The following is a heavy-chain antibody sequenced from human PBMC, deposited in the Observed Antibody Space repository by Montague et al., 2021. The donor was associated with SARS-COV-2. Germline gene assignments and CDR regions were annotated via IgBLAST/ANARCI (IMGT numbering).Heavy chain of an antibody. D-gene: IGHD4-17*01. Sequence: YRRLSCAASGFPFSSYWMHWVRQAPGKGLVWVSRINSDGSSTSYADSVKGRFTISRDNAKNTLYLQMNSLRAEDTAVYYCARDRGTQYGDFPYDYWGQGTLVTVSS. V-gene: IGHV3-74*01. J-gene: IGHJ4*02. CDR1: GFPFSSYW. CDR2: INSDGSST. CDR3: ARDRGTQYGDFPYDY.